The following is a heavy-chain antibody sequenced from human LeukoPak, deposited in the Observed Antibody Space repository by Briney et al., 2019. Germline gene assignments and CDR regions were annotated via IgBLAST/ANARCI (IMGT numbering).Heavy chain of an antibody. CDR1: GYSISSGYD. Sequence: SETLSLTCTVSGYSISSGYDWGWIRQPPGKGLEWIGSIYYRRTTYYNPSLKSRVSKSIDTSENQFSLRLSSVTAADTAVYYCVRDGQYDSACFDSWGQGILVTVSS. D-gene: IGHD3-22*01. J-gene: IGHJ5*01. CDR3: VRDGQYDSACFDS. CDR2: IYYRRTT. V-gene: IGHV4-38-2*02.